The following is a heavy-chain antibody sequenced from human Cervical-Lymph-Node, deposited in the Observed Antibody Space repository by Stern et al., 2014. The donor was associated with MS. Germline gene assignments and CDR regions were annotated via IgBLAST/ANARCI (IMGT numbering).Heavy chain of an antibody. V-gene: IGHV7-4-1*02. D-gene: IGHD2-21*02. CDR1: GYTFTNYA. CDR3: ARGRESDREATA. J-gene: IGHJ5*02. Sequence: QVQLVQSGSELKKPGASVKVSCQASGYTFTNYAINWVRQAPGQGLEWMGWINTNTGNPTIAEGFTGRFVFSLDTSVSTAYLQINGLEAEDTAMYYCARGRESDREATAWGQGTLVTVSS. CDR2: INTNTGNP.